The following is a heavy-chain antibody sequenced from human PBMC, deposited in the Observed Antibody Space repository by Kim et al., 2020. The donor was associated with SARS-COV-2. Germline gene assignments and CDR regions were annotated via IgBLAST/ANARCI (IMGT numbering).Heavy chain of an antibody. D-gene: IGHD6-13*01. V-gene: IGHV1-8*01. CDR2: MNPNSGNT. CDR3: ARAHAKRYSSSWYWGY. Sequence: ASVKVSCKASGYTFTSYDINWVRQATGQGLEWMGWMNPNSGNTGYAQKFQGRVTMTRNTSISTAYMELSSLRSEDTAVYYCARAHAKRYSSSWYWGYWGQGTLVTVSS. J-gene: IGHJ4*02. CDR1: GYTFTSYD.